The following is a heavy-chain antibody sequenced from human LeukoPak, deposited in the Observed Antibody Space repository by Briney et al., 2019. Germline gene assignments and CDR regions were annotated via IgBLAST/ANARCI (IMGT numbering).Heavy chain of an antibody. Sequence: PSETLSLTCTVSGGSISSYYWSWIRQPPGKGLEWIGYIYYSGNTNYNPSLKSRVTISVDTSKNQFSLKLSSVTAADTAVYYCARDPRGPIEDDAFDIWGQGTMVTVSS. V-gene: IGHV4-59*01. CDR1: GGSISSYY. D-gene: IGHD3-10*01. CDR3: ARDPRGPIEDDAFDI. J-gene: IGHJ3*02. CDR2: IYYSGNT.